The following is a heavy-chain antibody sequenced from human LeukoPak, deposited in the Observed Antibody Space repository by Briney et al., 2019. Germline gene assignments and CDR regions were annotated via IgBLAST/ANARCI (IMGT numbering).Heavy chain of an antibody. CDR2: ISPSGDIT. CDR1: GFTFSNHG. Sequence: GGSLRLSCAASGFTFSNHGMNWVRQAPGKGLEGVSGISPSGDITYYADSVKGRFTISRDNSKNTLYLEVISLTAEDTAVYYCAKDDAWLRFGEWSQGTLVTISS. J-gene: IGHJ4*02. D-gene: IGHD3-10*01. V-gene: IGHV3-23*01. CDR3: AKDDAWLRFGE.